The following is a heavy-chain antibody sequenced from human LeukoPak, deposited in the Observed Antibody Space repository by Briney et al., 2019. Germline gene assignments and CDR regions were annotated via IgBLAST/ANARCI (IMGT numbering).Heavy chain of an antibody. Sequence: SETLSLTCTVSGGSISSYYWSWIRQPPGKGLEWIGYIYYSGSTNYNPSLKSRVTISVDTSKNQFSLKLSSVTAADTAVYYCARRPARYYYYYYMDVWGKGTTVTVSS. CDR2: IYYSGST. D-gene: IGHD6-6*01. J-gene: IGHJ6*03. CDR1: GGSISSYY. CDR3: ARRPARYYYYYYMDV. V-gene: IGHV4-59*12.